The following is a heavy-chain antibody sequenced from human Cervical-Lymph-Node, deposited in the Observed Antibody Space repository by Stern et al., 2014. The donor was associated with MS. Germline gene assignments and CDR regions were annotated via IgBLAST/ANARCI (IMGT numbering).Heavy chain of an antibody. CDR1: GFTFSRYW. V-gene: IGHV3-74*02. Sequence: EVQLVESGGGIVQPGGSLRLSCAASGFTFSRYWMHWVRQTPGKGLVWVSRINADGSTTYYADSVKGRFTISRDNAKNTLYLQMSSLRAEDTAVYYCARNPNVGDLGGGYWGQGALVTVSS. CDR2: INADGSTT. J-gene: IGHJ4*02. CDR3: ARNPNVGDLGGGY. D-gene: IGHD4-17*01.